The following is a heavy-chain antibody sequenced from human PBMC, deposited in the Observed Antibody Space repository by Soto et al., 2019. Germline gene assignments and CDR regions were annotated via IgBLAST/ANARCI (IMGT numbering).Heavy chain of an antibody. CDR3: STNSRFSSILVRFEY. D-gene: IGHD1-26*01. CDR1: GFTISDAC. J-gene: IGHJ4*01. V-gene: IGHV3-15*07. Sequence: EVQLVESGGGLVKPGGSLRLSCAASGFTISDACINWVRQAPGKGLEWVGRIKSKGDGGTTDCRAPVKDRFAISREDSKNMVYLQINSMKTEDTAVYYCSTNSRFSSILVRFEYWGPGTRVTVSS. CDR2: IKSKGDGGTT.